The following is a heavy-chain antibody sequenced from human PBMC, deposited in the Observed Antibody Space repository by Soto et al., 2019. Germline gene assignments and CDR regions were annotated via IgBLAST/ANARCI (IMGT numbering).Heavy chain of an antibody. CDR2: IKQDGSEK. J-gene: IGHJ4*02. Sequence: PGGSLRLSCIASGFTFSSQWMTWVRQTPGKGLEWVATIKQDGSEKHYVDSVKGRLTISRDNARNSLYLQMNSLRVEDTAVYYCAKDQHSGLRFLEWLLGFGIFDYWGQGTLVTVSS. D-gene: IGHD3-3*01. V-gene: IGHV3-7*03. CDR3: AKDQHSGLRFLEWLLGFGIFDY. CDR1: GFTFSSQW.